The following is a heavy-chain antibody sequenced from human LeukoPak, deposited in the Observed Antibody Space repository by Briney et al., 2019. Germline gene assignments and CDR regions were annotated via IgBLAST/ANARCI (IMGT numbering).Heavy chain of an antibody. V-gene: IGHV4-59*01. CDR2: IYYSGST. CDR3: ARALGGYYDILTGYPSYFDY. J-gene: IGHJ4*02. Sequence: PSETLSLTCTVSGGSMSSYYWSWIRQPPGKGLEWIGYIYYSGSTNYNPSLKSRVTISVDTSKNQSSLKLSSVTAADTAVYYCARALGGYYDILTGYPSYFDYWGQGTLVTVSS. D-gene: IGHD3-9*01. CDR1: GGSMSSYY.